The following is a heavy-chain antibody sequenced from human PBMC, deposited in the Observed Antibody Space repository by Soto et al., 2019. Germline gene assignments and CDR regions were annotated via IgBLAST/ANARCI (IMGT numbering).Heavy chain of an antibody. CDR3: ARDQGSGYEVNYYYYGMDV. D-gene: IGHD5-12*01. J-gene: IGHJ6*02. CDR2: ISYDGSNK. Sequence: QVQLVESGGGVVQPGRSLRLSCAASGFTFSSYAMHWVRQAPGKGLEWVAVISYDGSNKYYADSVKGRFNISRDNSKNTLYLQMNSLRAEDTAVYYCARDQGSGYEVNYYYYGMDVWGQGTTVSVSS. V-gene: IGHV3-30-3*01. CDR1: GFTFSSYA.